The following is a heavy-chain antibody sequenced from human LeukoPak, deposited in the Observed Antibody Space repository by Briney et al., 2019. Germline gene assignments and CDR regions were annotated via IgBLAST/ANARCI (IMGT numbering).Heavy chain of an antibody. CDR3: ARDSPPRYASSSAGFDY. CDR1: GDSIRNYY. D-gene: IGHD6-6*01. J-gene: IGHJ4*02. Sequence: SETLSLTCTVSGDSIRNYYWSWLRQPPGKGLEWLGYIYYRGNTNYNPSLKSRVIISIDTSKNQFSLKMSSVTAADTAVYFCARDSPPRYASSSAGFDYWGQGTLVTVSS. V-gene: IGHV4-59*01. CDR2: IYYRGNT.